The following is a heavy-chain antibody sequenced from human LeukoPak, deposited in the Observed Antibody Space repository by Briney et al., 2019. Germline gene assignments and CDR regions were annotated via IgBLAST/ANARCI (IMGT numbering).Heavy chain of an antibody. J-gene: IGHJ6*02. Sequence: PGGSLRLSCAASGFTFSSYAMSWVRQAPGKGLEWVSAISGSGGSTYYADSVKRRFTISRDNSKNTLYLQMNSLRAEDTAVYYCAKARGPIAAAGTIGYYGMDVWGQGTTVTVSS. CDR1: GFTFSSYA. V-gene: IGHV3-23*01. D-gene: IGHD6-13*01. CDR3: AKARGPIAAAGTIGYYGMDV. CDR2: ISGSGGST.